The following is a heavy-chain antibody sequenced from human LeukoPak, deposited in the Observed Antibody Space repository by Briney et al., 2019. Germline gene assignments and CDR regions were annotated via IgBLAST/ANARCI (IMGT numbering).Heavy chain of an antibody. J-gene: IGHJ4*02. D-gene: IGHD1-26*01. Sequence: GGPLRLSCAASGFTFSSYWMSWVRQAPGKGLEWVANIKQDGSEKYYVDSVKGRFTISRDNAKNSLYLQMNSLRAEDTAVYYCARNRYSGSYGVDYWGQGTLVTVSS. CDR1: GFTFSSYW. CDR3: ARNRYSGSYGVDY. CDR2: IKQDGSEK. V-gene: IGHV3-7*05.